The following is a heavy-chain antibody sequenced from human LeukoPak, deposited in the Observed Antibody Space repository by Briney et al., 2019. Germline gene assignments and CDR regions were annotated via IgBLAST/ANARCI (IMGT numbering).Heavy chain of an antibody. CDR2: ICHSGST. V-gene: IGHV4-59*08. CDR3: ARHAQRKFFDY. D-gene: IGHD1-1*01. CDR1: GRSISSYY. J-gene: IGHJ4*02. Sequence: SETLSLTCTVSGRSISSYYWTWIRQPPGKALEWIGTICHSGSTDHNPSLKRPVTMSVDTSKNQFSLKLTSVTAADTAVYYCARHAQRKFFDYWGQGTVVTVSS.